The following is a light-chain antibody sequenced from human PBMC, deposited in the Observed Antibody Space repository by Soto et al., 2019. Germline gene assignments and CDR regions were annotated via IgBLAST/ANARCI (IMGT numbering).Light chain of an antibody. CDR3: QQYNSHSS. Sequence: DIQMTQSPSTLSASVGDRVTITCRASQSINSWLAWYQLKPGKAPKLLIYTASNFESGVPSRFSGSGSGTEFTLTISSLQPDDFAIYYCQQYNSHSSFGQGTKVEIK. CDR2: TAS. V-gene: IGKV1-5*03. J-gene: IGKJ1*01. CDR1: QSINSW.